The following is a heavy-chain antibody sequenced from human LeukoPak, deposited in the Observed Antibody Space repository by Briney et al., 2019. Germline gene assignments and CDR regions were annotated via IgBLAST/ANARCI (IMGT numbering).Heavy chain of an antibody. Sequence: GGSLRLSCVTSGFTFSSYAMSWARQAPGKGLEWVSAISGSGGSTYYADSVKGRFTISRDNSKDTLYLQMNSLRAEDTAVYYCAKDVDSSGWYIWFDPWGQGTLVTVSS. V-gene: IGHV3-23*01. CDR3: AKDVDSSGWYIWFDP. CDR1: GFTFSSYA. J-gene: IGHJ5*02. D-gene: IGHD6-19*01. CDR2: ISGSGGST.